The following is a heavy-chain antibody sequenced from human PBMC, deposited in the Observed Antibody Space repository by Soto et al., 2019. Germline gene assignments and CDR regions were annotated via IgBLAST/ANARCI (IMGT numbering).Heavy chain of an antibody. J-gene: IGHJ6*02. V-gene: IGHV3-64*01. CDR1: GFTFSSYA. CDR2: ISSNGGST. CDR3: ARVTYGDPTCMDV. D-gene: IGHD4-17*01. Sequence: PGGSLRLSCAASGFTFSSYAMHWVRQAPGKGLEYVSAISSNGGSTYYANTVKGRFTISRDNSKNTLYLQMGSLRAEDMAVYYCARVTYGDPTCMDVWGQGTTVTVSS.